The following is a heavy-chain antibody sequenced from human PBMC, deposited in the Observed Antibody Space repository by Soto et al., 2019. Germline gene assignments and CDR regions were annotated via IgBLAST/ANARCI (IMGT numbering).Heavy chain of an antibody. CDR3: ARAAAGTSNWFDP. Sequence: QVQLVESGGGVVQPGRSLRLSWAASGFTFSSYAMHWVRQAPGKGLEWVAVISYDGSNKYYADSVKGRFTITRDNSKNTLYLQMNSLRAEDTAVYYCARAAAGTSNWFDPWGEGTLVTVSS. CDR1: GFTFSSYA. V-gene: IGHV3-30-3*01. CDR2: ISYDGSNK. J-gene: IGHJ5*02. D-gene: IGHD6-13*01.